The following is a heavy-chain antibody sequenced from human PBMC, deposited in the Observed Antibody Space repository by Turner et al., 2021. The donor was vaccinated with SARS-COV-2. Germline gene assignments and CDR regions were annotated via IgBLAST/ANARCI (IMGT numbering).Heavy chain of an antibody. Sequence: QVQLVQSGAEVKKPGSSVKVSCKASGGTFSSYTISWVRQAPGQGLEWMGGIIPILGIANYAQKFQGRVTITADKSTSTAYMELSSLRSEDTAVYYCASSIVGATPLDYWGQGTLVTVSS. V-gene: IGHV1-69*10. J-gene: IGHJ4*02. D-gene: IGHD1-26*01. CDR2: IIPILGIA. CDR3: ASSIVGATPLDY. CDR1: GGTFSSYT.